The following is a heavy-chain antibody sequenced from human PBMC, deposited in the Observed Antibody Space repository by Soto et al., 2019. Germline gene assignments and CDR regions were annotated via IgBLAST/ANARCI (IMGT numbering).Heavy chain of an antibody. CDR2: IYHSGST. J-gene: IGHJ5*02. Sequence: PSETLSLTCAVSGGSISSSNWWSWVRQPPGKGLEWIGEIYHSGSTNYNPSLKSRVTISVDKSKNQFSLKLSSVTAADTAVYYCARVARSSGWYSDWFDPWGQGTLVTVSS. CDR3: ARVARSSGWYSDWFDP. CDR1: GGSISSSNW. D-gene: IGHD6-19*01. V-gene: IGHV4-4*02.